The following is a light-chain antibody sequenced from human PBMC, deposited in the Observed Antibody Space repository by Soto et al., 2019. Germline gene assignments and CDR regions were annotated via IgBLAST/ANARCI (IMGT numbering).Light chain of an antibody. CDR2: LNSDGSH. Sequence: QLVLTQSPSASASLGASVKLTCTLSRGHSSYAIAWHQQQPEKGPRYLMKLNSDGSHSKGDGIPDRFSGSSSGAERYLTISSLQSEDEADYYCQTWGTGPFVFGTGTKLTVL. CDR1: RGHSSYA. J-gene: IGLJ1*01. CDR3: QTWGTGPFV. V-gene: IGLV4-69*01.